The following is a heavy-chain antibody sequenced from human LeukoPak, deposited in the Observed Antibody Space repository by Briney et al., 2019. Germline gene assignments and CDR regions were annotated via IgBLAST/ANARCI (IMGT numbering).Heavy chain of an antibody. D-gene: IGHD3-16*02. J-gene: IGHJ3*02. CDR3: ARTLLYDEAFDI. Sequence: ASVKVSCKASGYTFTSYDINWVRQATGQGLEWMGWISAYNGNTNYAQKLQGRVTMTTDTSTSTAYMELRSLRSDDTAVYYCARTLLYDEAFDIWGQGTMVTVSS. CDR1: GYTFTSYD. V-gene: IGHV1-18*01. CDR2: ISAYNGNT.